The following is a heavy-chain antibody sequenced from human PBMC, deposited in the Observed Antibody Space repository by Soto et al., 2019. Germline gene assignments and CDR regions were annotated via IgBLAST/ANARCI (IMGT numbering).Heavy chain of an antibody. CDR3: AKLAQYYYDSSGYSYFDY. CDR1: GFTFSSYA. J-gene: IGHJ4*02. D-gene: IGHD3-22*01. Sequence: GGSLRLSCAASGFTFSSYAMSWVRQAPGKGLEWVSAISGSGGSTYYADSVKGRFTISRDNSKNTLYLQMNSLRAEDTAVYYCAKLAQYYYDSSGYSYFDYWGQGTLVTVSS. CDR2: ISGSGGST. V-gene: IGHV3-23*01.